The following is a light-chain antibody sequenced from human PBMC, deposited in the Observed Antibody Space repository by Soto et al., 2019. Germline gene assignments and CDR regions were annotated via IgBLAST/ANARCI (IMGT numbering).Light chain of an antibody. CDR3: QQKGSLPPRYT. CDR1: QSVSSSY. Sequence: EIVLTQSPGTLSLSPGERATLSCRASQSVSSSYLAWYQQKPGQAPRLLIYCASSRATVITDRFSSCGSETVLFLKISSQEPEDFEVYYWQQKGSLPPRYTFGQGTKLEIK. J-gene: IGKJ2*01. V-gene: IGKV3-20*01. CDR2: CAS.